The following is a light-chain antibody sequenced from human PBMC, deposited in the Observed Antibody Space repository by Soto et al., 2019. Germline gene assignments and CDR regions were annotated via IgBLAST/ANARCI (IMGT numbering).Light chain of an antibody. CDR1: QNIAAY. J-gene: IGKJ2*01. CDR3: QQTYITPYT. CDR2: GSS. V-gene: IGKV1-39*01. Sequence: DIQMTQSPSSLSVSVGDRVSIHCRASQNIAAYLNWYQQRPGKAPRLLIYGSSDLQSGVPSTFSGSGSGTDFTLTISSLQADDFANYYCQQTYITPYTFGQGTKLQIK.